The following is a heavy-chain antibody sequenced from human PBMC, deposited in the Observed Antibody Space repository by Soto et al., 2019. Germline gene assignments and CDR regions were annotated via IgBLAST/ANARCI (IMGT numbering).Heavy chain of an antibody. J-gene: IGHJ6*02. Sequence: PGGSLRLSCAAPGFTFSSYAMSWVRQAPGKGLEWVSAISGSGGSTYYADSVKGRFTISRDNSKNTLYLQMNSLRAEDTAVYYCAKNGPVAGTGHPEDYYYGMDVWGQGTTVTVSS. CDR2: ISGSGGST. CDR1: GFTFSSYA. D-gene: IGHD6-19*01. CDR3: AKNGPVAGTGHPEDYYYGMDV. V-gene: IGHV3-23*01.